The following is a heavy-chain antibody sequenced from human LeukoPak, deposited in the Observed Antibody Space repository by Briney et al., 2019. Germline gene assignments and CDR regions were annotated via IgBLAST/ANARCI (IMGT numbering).Heavy chain of an antibody. Sequence: SETLSLTCTVSGGSISSYYWSWIRQPPGKGLEWIGEINHSGSTNYNPSLKSRVTISVDTSKNQFSLKLSSVTAADTAVYYCARGNPGFDYWGQGTLVTVSS. CDR3: ARGNPGFDY. D-gene: IGHD3-10*01. V-gene: IGHV4-34*01. CDR1: GGSISSYY. CDR2: INHSGST. J-gene: IGHJ4*02.